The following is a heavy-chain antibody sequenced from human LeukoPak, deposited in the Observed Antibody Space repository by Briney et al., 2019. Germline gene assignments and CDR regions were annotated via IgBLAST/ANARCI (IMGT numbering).Heavy chain of an antibody. CDR1: GFTVSGNY. CDR3: ARSVGTTTHWFDP. CDR2: INSDGSST. J-gene: IGHJ5*02. Sequence: SGGSLRLSCAASGFTVSGNYMSWVRQAPGKGLVWVSRINSDGSSTNYADSVKGRFTISRDNAKNTLYLQMNSLRAEDTAVYYCARSVGTTTHWFDPWGQGTLVTVSS. V-gene: IGHV3-74*01. D-gene: IGHD1-26*01.